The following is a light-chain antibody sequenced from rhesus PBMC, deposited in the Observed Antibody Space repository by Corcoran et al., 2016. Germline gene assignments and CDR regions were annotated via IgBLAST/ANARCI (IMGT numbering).Light chain of an antibody. V-gene: IGKV1-22*01. CDR3: RQYRSRPSS. J-gene: IGKJ2*01. CDR1: QNTCSW. CDR2: KAC. Sequence: DIQMTQSPSSLSASVGDTVTITCRASQNTCSWLAWYQQKPGKAPKLLIYKACNLQSGVPSRFSGNGSRTDFTLTVSSLQSADFASYCCRQYRSRPSSFGEGTKVE.